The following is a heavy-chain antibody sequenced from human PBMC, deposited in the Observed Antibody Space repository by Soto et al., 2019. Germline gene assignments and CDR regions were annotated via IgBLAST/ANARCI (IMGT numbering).Heavy chain of an antibody. J-gene: IGHJ4*02. D-gene: IGHD1-26*01. V-gene: IGHV3-74*01. CDR3: ARDSGSYADY. Sequence: EVQLVESGGGLVQPGGSLRLSCAASGFTFSSYWMHWVRQAPGKGLVWVSRIKSDGSSTDYADSVKGRFTISRDNAKNTLDLQMNSLRAEDTAVYYCARDSGSYADYWGQGTLVTVSS. CDR2: IKSDGSST. CDR1: GFTFSSYW.